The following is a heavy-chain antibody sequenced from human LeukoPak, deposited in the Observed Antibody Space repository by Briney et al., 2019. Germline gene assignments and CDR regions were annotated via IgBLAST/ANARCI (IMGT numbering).Heavy chain of an antibody. Sequence: ASVKVSCKASGYTFTSYYMHWVRQAPGQGLEWVGIINPSGGSTSYAQKFQGRVTMTRDTSTSTVYTELSSLRSEDTAVYYCAREWALVGAIFDYWGQGTLVTVSS. V-gene: IGHV1-46*01. CDR3: AREWALVGAIFDY. J-gene: IGHJ4*02. D-gene: IGHD1-26*01. CDR2: INPSGGST. CDR1: GYTFTSYY.